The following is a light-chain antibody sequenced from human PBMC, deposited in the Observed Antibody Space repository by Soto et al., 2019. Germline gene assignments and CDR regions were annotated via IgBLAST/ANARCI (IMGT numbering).Light chain of an antibody. J-gene: IGKJ1*01. Sequence: EIVLTQSPGTLSLSPGERATLSCRASQSVSSSYLAWYQQKPGQAPRLLIYGASSRATGIPDRFSGSGLGTDFTLTISRLEPEDFAVYFCQQYGSSPATFGQGTKVDIK. V-gene: IGKV3-20*01. CDR2: GAS. CDR3: QQYGSSPAT. CDR1: QSVSSSY.